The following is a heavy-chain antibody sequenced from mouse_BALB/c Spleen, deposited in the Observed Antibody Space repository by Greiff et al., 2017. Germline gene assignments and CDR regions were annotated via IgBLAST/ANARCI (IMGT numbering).Heavy chain of an antibody. CDR3: ASGGGNGFAY. J-gene: IGHJ3*01. CDR1: GYTFTSFV. V-gene: IGHV14-1*02. D-gene: IGHD1-1*02. CDR2: IDPENGNT. Sequence: EVQLQQSGPELVKPGASVKMSCKASGYTFTSFVMHWVKQKPGQGLEWIGWIDPENGNTIYDPKFQGKASITADTSSNTAYLQLSSLTSEDTAVYYCASGGGNGFAYWGQGTLVTVSA.